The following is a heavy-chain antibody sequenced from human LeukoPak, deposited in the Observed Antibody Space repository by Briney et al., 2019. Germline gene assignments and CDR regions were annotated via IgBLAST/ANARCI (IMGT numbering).Heavy chain of an antibody. CDR1: GYTFTGYY. CDR3: ARAYDSSGYTDY. J-gene: IGHJ4*02. V-gene: IGHV1-2*02. D-gene: IGHD3-22*01. CDR2: INPNSGGT. Sequence: GASVKVSCKASGYTFTGYYMDWVRPAPGQGLEWMGRINPNSGGTNYAQKFQGRVTMTGDTSTSTAYMELSRLRSDDTAVYYCARAYDSSGYTDYWGQGTLVTVSS.